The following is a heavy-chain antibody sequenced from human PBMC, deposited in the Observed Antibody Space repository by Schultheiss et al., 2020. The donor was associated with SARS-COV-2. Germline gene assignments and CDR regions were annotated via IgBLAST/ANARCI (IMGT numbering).Heavy chain of an antibody. CDR1: GASISPYY. D-gene: IGHD3-10*01. Sequence: SETLSLTCTVSGASISPYYWSWIRQPPGKGLEWIGYIYYSGSTNYNPSLKSRVTISVDTSKNQFSLKLSSVTAADTAVYYCAREVTMVRGAITRSNWFDPWGQGTLVTVSS. CDR2: IYYSGST. V-gene: IGHV4-59*12. J-gene: IGHJ5*02. CDR3: AREVTMVRGAITRSNWFDP.